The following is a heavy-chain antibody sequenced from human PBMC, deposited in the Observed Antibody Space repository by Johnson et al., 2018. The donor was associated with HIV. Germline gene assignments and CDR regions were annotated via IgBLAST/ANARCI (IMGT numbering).Heavy chain of an antibody. CDR1: GFTFSSYA. CDR2: IRYDGSNK. J-gene: IGHJ3*02. D-gene: IGHD3-10*01. CDR3: ARAPGNDAFDM. V-gene: IGHV3-30*02. Sequence: QMLLVESGGGLVQPGGYLRLSCAASGFTFSSYAMSWVRQAPGKGLEWVAFIRYDGSNKYYADSVKDRFTISRDNSKNTLYLQMNSLRAEDPAIYYCARAPGNDAFDMWGQGTIVTVSS.